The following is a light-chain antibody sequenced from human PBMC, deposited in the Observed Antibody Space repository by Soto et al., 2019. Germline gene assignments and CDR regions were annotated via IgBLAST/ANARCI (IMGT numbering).Light chain of an antibody. CDR3: QQYGGSPRVS. J-gene: IGKJ4*01. CDR1: QTVSDNY. CDR2: GAS. V-gene: IGKV3-20*01. Sequence: EIVLTQSPGALSLSPGERATLSCRASQTVSDNYLAWYQQKPGQAPRLLIYGASTRATGIPDRFSGSGSGTDFTLTISRLDPEDFAVYYCQQYGGSPRVSFGGGTKVEIK.